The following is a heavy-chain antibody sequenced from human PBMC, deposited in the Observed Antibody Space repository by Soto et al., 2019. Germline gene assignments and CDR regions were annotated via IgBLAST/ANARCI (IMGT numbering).Heavy chain of an antibody. V-gene: IGHV3-30*03. Sequence: GVLRLSCAASGFTFSSYGMHWVRQAPGKGLEWVAVISYDGSNKYYADSVKGRFTISRDNSKNTLYLQMNSLRAEDTAVYYCARSWGPYCSGGSCYLNGGYYYYGMDVWGQGTTVTVSS. CDR2: ISYDGSNK. CDR3: ARSWGPYCSGGSCYLNGGYYYYGMDV. D-gene: IGHD2-15*01. J-gene: IGHJ6*02. CDR1: GFTFSSYG.